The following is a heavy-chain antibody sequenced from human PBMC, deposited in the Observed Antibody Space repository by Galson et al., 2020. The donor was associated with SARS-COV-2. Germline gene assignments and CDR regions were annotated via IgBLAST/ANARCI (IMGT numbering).Heavy chain of an antibody. CDR2: INPNSGDA. V-gene: IGHV1-2*02. Sequence: ASVKVSCKASGYSFTGYYIHWVRQAPGQGLEWVGLINPNSGDATYAQKFQGRVTMTRDTSISTAYMELSSLKSDDAAVYYCAKSRRSPVTAYIDYWGQGTLVTVSS. D-gene: IGHD2-21*02. CDR3: AKSRRSPVTAYIDY. J-gene: IGHJ4*02. CDR1: GYSFTGYY.